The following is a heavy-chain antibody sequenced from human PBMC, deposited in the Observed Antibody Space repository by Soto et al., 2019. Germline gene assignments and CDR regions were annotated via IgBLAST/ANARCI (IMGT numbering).Heavy chain of an antibody. J-gene: IGHJ6*02. CDR2: ISGSGGST. Sequence: EVQLLESGGGLVQPGGSLRLSCAASGFTFSSYSMSWVRQAPGKGLEWVSAISGSGGSTYYADSVKGRFTISRDNSKNTLYLQMTSLRAEDTAVYYCAKGREGENYYDSSCHYYYGMDVWGQGTTVNVSS. V-gene: IGHV3-23*01. CDR3: AKGREGENYYDSSCHYYYGMDV. CDR1: GFTFSSYS. D-gene: IGHD3-22*01.